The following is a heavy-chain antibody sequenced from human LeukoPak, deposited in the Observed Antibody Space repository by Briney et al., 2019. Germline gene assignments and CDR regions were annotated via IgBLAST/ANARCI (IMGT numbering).Heavy chain of an antibody. CDR3: AKDGYYGSGSFPTYFDH. Sequence: GRSLRLSCAASGFTFSSYGMHWVRQAPGKGLEWVAVIWYDGSNKYYADSVKGRFTISRDISKNTLYLQMNSLRAEDTAVYYCAKDGYYGSGSFPTYFDHWGQGTLVTVSS. J-gene: IGHJ4*02. V-gene: IGHV3-33*06. D-gene: IGHD3-10*01. CDR2: IWYDGSNK. CDR1: GFTFSSYG.